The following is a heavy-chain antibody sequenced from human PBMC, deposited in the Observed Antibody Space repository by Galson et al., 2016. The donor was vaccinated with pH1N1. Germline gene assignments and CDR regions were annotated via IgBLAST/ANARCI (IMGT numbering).Heavy chain of an antibody. V-gene: IGHV3-7*01. CDR3: AAGRDGAGFDS. J-gene: IGHJ4*02. Sequence: SLRLSCAASEFTSSTYWMNWVRQAPGEGLEWVANIKPDGSEIYYVDSVRGRFTISRDNAKKSVFLQMNGLRADDTAVYYCAAGRDGAGFDSWGQGTLVTVSS. CDR1: EFTSSTYW. CDR2: IKPDGSEI. D-gene: IGHD3-10*01.